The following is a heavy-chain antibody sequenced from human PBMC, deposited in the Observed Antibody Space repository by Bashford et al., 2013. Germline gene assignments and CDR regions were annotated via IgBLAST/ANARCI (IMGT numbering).Heavy chain of an antibody. CDR2: MNPNSGNT. CDR1: GYTFTSYD. CDR3: ASVGATTNGAYYYGMDV. V-gene: IGHV1-8*01. Sequence: ASVKVSCKASGYTFTSYDINWVRQATGQGLEWMGWMNPNSGNTGYAQKFQGRVTMTRNTSISTAYMELSSLRSEDTAVYYCASVGATTNGAYYYGMDVVGPRDHGHRLL. J-gene: IGHJ6*02. D-gene: IGHD1-26*01.